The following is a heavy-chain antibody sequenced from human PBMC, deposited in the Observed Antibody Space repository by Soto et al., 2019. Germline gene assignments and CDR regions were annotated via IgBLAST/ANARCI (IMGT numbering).Heavy chain of an antibody. V-gene: IGHV5-10-1*03. Sequence: EVQLVQSGAEVKKPGESLTISCEGSGYSFINYRINWVRQMPGKGLEWMGRIDPSDSYTNYSPSFQGLVTMSADESISTAYLHWSSLKASDTAMYYCARGGITMGRSGMDVWGQGTTVTVSS. D-gene: IGHD3-10*01. CDR1: GYSFINYR. CDR2: IDPSDSYT. CDR3: ARGGITMGRSGMDV. J-gene: IGHJ6*02.